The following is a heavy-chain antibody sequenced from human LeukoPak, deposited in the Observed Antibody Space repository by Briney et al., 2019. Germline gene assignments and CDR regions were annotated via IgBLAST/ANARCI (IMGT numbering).Heavy chain of an antibody. CDR2: IRTKTDGGTT. Sequence: GGSLRLSCAASGFTFNYAWMSWVRQAPGKGLGWVGRIRTKTDGGTTDRAAPVKGRFTISRDDSKNTLYLQMNSLKTEDTAVYYCTTGLLAHWGQGTLVTVSS. CDR1: GFTFNYAW. V-gene: IGHV3-15*01. D-gene: IGHD2-21*01. CDR3: TTGLLAH. J-gene: IGHJ4*02.